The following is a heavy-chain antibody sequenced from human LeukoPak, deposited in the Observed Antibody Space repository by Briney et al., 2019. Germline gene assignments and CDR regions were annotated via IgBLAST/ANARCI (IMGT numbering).Heavy chain of an antibody. V-gene: IGHV4-39*01. Sequence: SETLSLTCTVSGGSISSSSYYWGWIRQPPGKGLEWIGSIYYSGSTYYNPSLKSRVTISVDTSKNQSSLKLSSVTAADTAVYYCARYPRYGPGPFDYWGQGTLVTVSS. CDR2: IYYSGST. D-gene: IGHD5-18*01. J-gene: IGHJ4*02. CDR1: GGSISSSSYY. CDR3: ARYPRYGPGPFDY.